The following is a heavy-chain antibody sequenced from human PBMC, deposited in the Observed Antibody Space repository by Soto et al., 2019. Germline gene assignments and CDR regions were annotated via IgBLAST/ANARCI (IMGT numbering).Heavy chain of an antibody. CDR1: GFTFSNAW. CDR2: IKSKTDGGTT. CDR3: TTDWLRYFDWLLRHDAFDI. D-gene: IGHD3-9*01. J-gene: IGHJ3*02. Sequence: EVQLVESGGGLVKPGGSLRLSCAASGFTFSNAWMSWVRQAPGKGLEWVGRIKSKTDGGTTDYAAPVKGRFTISSDDSKNTLYLQMNSLKTEDTAVYYCTTDWLRYFDWLLRHDAFDIWGQGTMVTVSS. V-gene: IGHV3-15*01.